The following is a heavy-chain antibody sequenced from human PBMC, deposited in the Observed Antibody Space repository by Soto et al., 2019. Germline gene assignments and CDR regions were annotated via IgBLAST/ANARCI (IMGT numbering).Heavy chain of an antibody. CDR3: TTTDRASTDTDWDNWFDP. CDR2: IKSKTDGGAT. D-gene: IGHD5-12*01. J-gene: IGHJ5*02. CDR1: GFTFSNAW. V-gene: IGHV3-15*06. Sequence: EVQLVESGGGLVKPGGSLRLSCAASGFTFSNAWMNWVRQAPGKGLEWVGRIKSKTDGGATNYAAPVKGRFTISRDDSKNTLYLQMNSLKIEDTAVYYCTTTDRASTDTDWDNWFDPWGQGTLVTVSS.